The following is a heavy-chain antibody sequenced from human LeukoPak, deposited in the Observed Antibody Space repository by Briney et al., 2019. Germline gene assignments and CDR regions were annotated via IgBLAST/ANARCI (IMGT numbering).Heavy chain of an antibody. CDR3: ARDHPAVGGSTGYFQH. D-gene: IGHD6-19*01. J-gene: IGHJ1*01. CDR2: IWYDGSNE. Sequence: GGSLRLSCAGSGFTFSSYGMHWVRQAPGKGLEWVAVIWYDGSNEYYADSVKGRFTISRDNSKNTLYLQMNSLRAEDTAVYYCARDHPAVGGSTGYFQHWGQGTLVTVSS. V-gene: IGHV3-33*08. CDR1: GFTFSSYG.